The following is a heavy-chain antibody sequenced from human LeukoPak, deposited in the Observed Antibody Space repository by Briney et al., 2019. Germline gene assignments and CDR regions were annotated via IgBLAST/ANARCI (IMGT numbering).Heavy chain of an antibody. CDR1: GFTFSSYA. CDR2: IKQDGSEK. Sequence: GGSLRLSCAASGFTFSSYAMSWVRQAPGKGLEWVANIKQDGSEKCYVDSVKGRFTISRDNAKNSLYLQMNSLRAEDTAVYYCAREHRWLQTPDYWGQGTLVTVSS. D-gene: IGHD5-24*01. V-gene: IGHV3-7*01. CDR3: AREHRWLQTPDY. J-gene: IGHJ4*02.